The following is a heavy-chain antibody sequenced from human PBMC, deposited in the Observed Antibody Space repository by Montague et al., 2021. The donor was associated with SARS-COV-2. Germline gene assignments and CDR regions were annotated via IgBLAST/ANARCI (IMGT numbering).Heavy chain of an antibody. CDR1: GFTVSSNY. V-gene: IGHV3-53*01. D-gene: IGHD1-7*01. Sequence: SLRLSCAASGFTVSSNYMSWVRQAPGKGLEWVSVIYSGGSTYYADSVKGRFTISRDNSKNTLYLQMSSLRAEDTAVYYCARDRGGNYYFDYWGQGTLVTVSS. CDR2: IYSGGST. J-gene: IGHJ4*02. CDR3: ARDRGGNYYFDY.